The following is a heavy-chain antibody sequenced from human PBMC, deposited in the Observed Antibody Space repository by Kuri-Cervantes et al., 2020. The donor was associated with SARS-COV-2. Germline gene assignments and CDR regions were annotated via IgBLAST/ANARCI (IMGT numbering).Heavy chain of an antibody. Sequence: ETLSLTCAASGFTFSNSDMNWVRQAPGKGLEWVSGVSWNGSGTHYADSVKGRFIISRDNSRNFLYQQMNSLRPEDMAVYYCVRHKAAAGIVAPDWGQGTLVTGSS. CDR3: VRHKAAAGIVAPD. J-gene: IGHJ4*02. V-gene: IGHV3-19*01. D-gene: IGHD6-13*01. CDR2: VSWNGSGT. CDR1: GFTFSNSD.